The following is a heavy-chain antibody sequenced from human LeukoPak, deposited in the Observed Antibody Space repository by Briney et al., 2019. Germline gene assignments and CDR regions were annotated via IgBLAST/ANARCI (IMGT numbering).Heavy chain of an antibody. V-gene: IGHV1-18*01. CDR1: SYTFTTYG. J-gene: IGHJ3*02. CDR3: TRVLLTTGIGAFDI. CDR2: ISGYNGDT. Sequence: GASVKVSCKASSYTFTTYGISWVRQAPGQGLEWMGWISGYNGDTTYARKLQGRVTMTTDTSTSTAYMELRSLRSDDTAVYYCTRVLLTTGIGAFDIWGQGTMVTVSS. D-gene: IGHD1-1*01.